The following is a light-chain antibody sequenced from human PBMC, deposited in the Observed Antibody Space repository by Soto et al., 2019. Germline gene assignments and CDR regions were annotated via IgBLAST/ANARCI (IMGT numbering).Light chain of an antibody. V-gene: IGKV3-11*01. J-gene: IGKJ5*01. CDR2: DAS. Sequence: DIVLTQSPVTLSLSPGDRATLSCRASETVSSYLLWYQQKPGQDPRPVIYDASKRATGIPARFSGSGSETDFTLTISSLEPEDVRVYYSLHRRNWPLTFGQGTRLQI. CDR3: LHRRNWPLT. CDR1: ETVSSY.